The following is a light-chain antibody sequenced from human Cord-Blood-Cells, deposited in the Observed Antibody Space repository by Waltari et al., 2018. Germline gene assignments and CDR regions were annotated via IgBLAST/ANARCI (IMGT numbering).Light chain of an antibody. CDR2: ASS. CDR1: QSISSY. CDR3: QQSYSTPLT. V-gene: IGKV1-39*01. Sequence: DIQMTQSPSSLSASVGARVTITCRSSQSISSYLKWYKQKPGKAPKLLIYASSSLQSGVPSRFSGSGSGTDFTLTISSLQPEDFATYYCQQSYSTPLTFGGGTKVEIK. J-gene: IGKJ4*01.